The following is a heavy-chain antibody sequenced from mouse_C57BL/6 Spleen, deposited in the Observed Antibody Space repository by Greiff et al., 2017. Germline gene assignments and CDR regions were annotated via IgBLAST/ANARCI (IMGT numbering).Heavy chain of an antibody. CDR1: GYTFTDHT. D-gene: IGHD2-2*01. J-gene: IGHJ4*01. V-gene: IGHV1-78*01. CDR3: ASSIYYGYWDAMDY. CDR2: IYPRDGST. Sequence: VQLQQSDAELVKPGASVKISCKVSGYTFTDHTIHWVKQRPEQGLEWIGYIYPRDGSTKYNEKFKGKATLTADKSSSTAYMQLNSLTSEDSAVYFSASSIYYGYWDAMDYWGQGTSVTVSS.